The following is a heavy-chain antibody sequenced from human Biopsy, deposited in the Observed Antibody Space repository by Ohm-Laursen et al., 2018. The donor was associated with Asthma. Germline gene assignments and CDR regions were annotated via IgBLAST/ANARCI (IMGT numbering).Heavy chain of an antibody. Sequence: SSVKVSCKASGGTFGNYAISWVRQAPGQGLEWMGGINPLLGSTNYAPRFQGRVTLTADESSSTVYMELSSLTSDDTAVYYCARRNQWLSLSLDFWGQGTLVTVSS. CDR3: ARRNQWLSLSLDF. CDR2: INPLLGST. D-gene: IGHD5-12*01. J-gene: IGHJ4*02. V-gene: IGHV1-69*01. CDR1: GGTFGNYA.